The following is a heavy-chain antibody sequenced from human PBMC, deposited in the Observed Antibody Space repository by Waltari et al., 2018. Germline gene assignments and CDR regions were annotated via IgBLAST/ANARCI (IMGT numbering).Heavy chain of an antibody. D-gene: IGHD5-12*01. J-gene: IGHJ6*02. CDR1: GFTFSSFG. CDR2: IRYDGSNK. V-gene: IGHV3-30*02. CDR3: AKEPSGYDWYIYYYYGMDV. Sequence: QVQLVESGGGVVQPGGSLRRSCAASGFTFSSFGMHWVRQAPGKGLEWVAFIRYDGSNKYYADSVKGRFTISRDNSKNTLYLQMNSLRAEDTAVYYCAKEPSGYDWYIYYYYGMDVWGQGTTVTVSS.